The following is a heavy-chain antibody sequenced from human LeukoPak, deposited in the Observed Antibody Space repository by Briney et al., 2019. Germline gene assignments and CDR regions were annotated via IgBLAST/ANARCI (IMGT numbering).Heavy chain of an antibody. D-gene: IGHD5-12*01. Sequence: GGSLRLSCGSSGFTFSNYYMSWIRQAPGKGLAWVSYITTGNKVYYADSVKGRFSISRDNAKQSLLQMDSLRVEDTAMYYCAGGIGYDPPGLWDIWGLGTMVTVSS. J-gene: IGHJ3*02. CDR1: GFTFSNYY. CDR2: ITTGNKV. CDR3: AGGIGYDPPGLWDI. V-gene: IGHV3-11*04.